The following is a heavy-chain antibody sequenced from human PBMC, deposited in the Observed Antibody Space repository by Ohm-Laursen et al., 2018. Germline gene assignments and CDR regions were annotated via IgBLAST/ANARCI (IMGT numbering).Heavy chain of an antibody. D-gene: IGHD3-9*01. V-gene: IGHV3-7*01. CDR1: GFTFGDYA. Sequence: SLRLSCAASGFTFGDYAMSWFRQAPGKGLEWVANIKHDGNEKSYVDSVKGRFSISRDNTKNSLYLQMNSLRAEDTAVYYCARERYINDWSYSQYYYDTLDVWGQGTTVTVSS. CDR2: IKHDGNEK. CDR3: ARERYINDWSYSQYYYDTLDV. J-gene: IGHJ6*02.